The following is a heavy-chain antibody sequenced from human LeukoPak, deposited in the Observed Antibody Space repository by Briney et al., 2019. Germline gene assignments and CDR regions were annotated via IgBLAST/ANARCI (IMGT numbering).Heavy chain of an antibody. V-gene: IGHV4-4*07. Sequence: SETLSLTCTVSGGSISSYSWSWIRQPAGKGLEWIGRIYTSGSTNYNPSLKSRVTMSVDTSKNQFSLKLSSVTAADTAVYYCARDIVVVPAASGYYYYYMDVWGKGTTVTVSS. CDR3: ARDIVVVPAASGYYYYYMDV. J-gene: IGHJ6*03. CDR2: IYTSGST. D-gene: IGHD2-2*01. CDR1: GGSISSYS.